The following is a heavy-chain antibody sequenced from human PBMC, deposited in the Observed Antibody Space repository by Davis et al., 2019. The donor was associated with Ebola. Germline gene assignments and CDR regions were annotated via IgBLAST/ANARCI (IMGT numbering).Heavy chain of an antibody. CDR2: IKQDGSEE. CDR1: GFTFSTYW. CDR3: AREGRTTFYFDY. J-gene: IGHJ4*02. V-gene: IGHV3-7*01. D-gene: IGHD1-14*01. Sequence: GGSLRLSCAVSGFTFSTYWMAWVRQAPGKGLEWVANIKQDGSEEYYVDSVKGRFTISRDNAKNSLYLQMNSLRAEDTAVYYCAREGRTTFYFDYWGQGTLVTVSS.